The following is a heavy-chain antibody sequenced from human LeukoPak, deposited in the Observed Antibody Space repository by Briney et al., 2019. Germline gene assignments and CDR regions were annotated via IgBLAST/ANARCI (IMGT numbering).Heavy chain of an antibody. Sequence: SGPTLVKPTQTLTLTCTFSGFSLTTSAVGVGWFRQPPGKPLEWLALIYGSDDKHYSPSLKSRLSVTKDTPKNQVVLTMTNMDPVDAATYYCVHYLVTGHRGCDDWGQGALVTVSS. CDR3: VHYLVTGHRGCDD. V-gene: IGHV2-5*01. D-gene: IGHD2-21*02. J-gene: IGHJ4*02. CDR1: GFSLTTSAVG. CDR2: IYGSDDK.